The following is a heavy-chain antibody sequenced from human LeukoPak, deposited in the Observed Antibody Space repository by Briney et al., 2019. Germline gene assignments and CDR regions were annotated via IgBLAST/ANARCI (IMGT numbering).Heavy chain of an antibody. J-gene: IGHJ5*02. D-gene: IGHD6-19*01. CDR3: ARSQVRGYSSPNWFDP. Sequence: SVKVSCKASGGTFSSYAISWVRQAPGQGLEWMGRIIPILGIANYAQKFQGRVTMTRDTSTSTVYMELSSLRSEDTAVYYCARSQVRGYSSPNWFDPWGQGTLVTVSS. CDR2: IIPILGIA. V-gene: IGHV1-69*04. CDR1: GGTFSSYA.